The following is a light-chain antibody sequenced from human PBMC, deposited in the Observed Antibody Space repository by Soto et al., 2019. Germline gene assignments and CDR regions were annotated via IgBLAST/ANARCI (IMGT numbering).Light chain of an antibody. CDR3: QKSDSPPFT. V-gene: IGKV1-39*01. J-gene: IGKJ3*01. CDR1: QNVRTY. CDR2: AAS. Sequence: DVQMTQSPTSLSASVGDRVTITCRASQNVRTYLSWYQQKPGKAPKLLIFAASTLQTGVPSRFSGSGSGTDFILSISSLQREDFATYYCQKSDSPPFTFGPGTKVDI.